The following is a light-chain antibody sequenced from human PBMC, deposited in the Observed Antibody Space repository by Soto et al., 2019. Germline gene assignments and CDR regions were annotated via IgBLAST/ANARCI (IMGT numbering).Light chain of an antibody. CDR3: SSYAGSNSNNPVV. CDR2: EVS. CDR1: SSDVGGYDY. J-gene: IGLJ2*01. Sequence: QSALTQPPSASGSPGQSVTISCPGTSSDVGGYDYVSWYQQQPGKAPKLMIHEVSKRPSGVPDRFSGSKSGNTASLTVSGLQAEDEADYYCSSYAGSNSNNPVVFGGGTKVTVL. V-gene: IGLV2-8*01.